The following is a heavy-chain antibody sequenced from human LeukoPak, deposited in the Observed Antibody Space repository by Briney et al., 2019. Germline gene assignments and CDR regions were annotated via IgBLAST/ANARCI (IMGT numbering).Heavy chain of an antibody. CDR2: INPNSGGT. J-gene: IGHJ6*02. V-gene: IGHV1-2*02. CDR3: ARVIRGIAAAGSLMDV. D-gene: IGHD6-13*01. Sequence: GASVTVSCKASGYTFTGYYMHWVRQAPGQGLEWMGWINPNSGGTNYAQKFQGRVTMTRDTSISTAYMELSRLRSDDTAVYYCARVIRGIAAAGSLMDVWGQGTTVTVSS. CDR1: GYTFTGYY.